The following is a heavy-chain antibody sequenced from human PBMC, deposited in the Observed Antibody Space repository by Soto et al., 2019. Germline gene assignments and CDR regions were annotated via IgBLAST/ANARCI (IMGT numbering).Heavy chain of an antibody. CDR3: ARHGSRDVVRFDY. D-gene: IGHD2-15*01. CDR2: IYYTGYT. CDR1: GDSIGGYY. Sequence: HVQLRESGPGVVQPSETLSLTCTVSGDSIGGYYWNWIRQTPGEGLEWIGFIYYTGYTYYNPSLQSRVTLSVDTSKNRFSLNLTSVTAADTAMYYCARHGSRDVVRFDYWGQGILVSVSS. J-gene: IGHJ4*02. V-gene: IGHV4-59*08.